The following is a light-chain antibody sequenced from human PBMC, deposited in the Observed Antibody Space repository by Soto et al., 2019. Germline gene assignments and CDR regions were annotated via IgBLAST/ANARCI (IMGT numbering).Light chain of an antibody. V-gene: IGKV1-5*03. CDR2: QAS. CDR3: QQSYSTPLT. Sequence: DIQMTQSPSTLSASIGDRVTITCRASQNISSWLSWYQQKPGKAPNLLIYQASILESGVPSRFSGSGSGTDFTLTISSLQPEDFATYYCQQSYSTPLTFGGGTKV. J-gene: IGKJ4*01. CDR1: QNISSW.